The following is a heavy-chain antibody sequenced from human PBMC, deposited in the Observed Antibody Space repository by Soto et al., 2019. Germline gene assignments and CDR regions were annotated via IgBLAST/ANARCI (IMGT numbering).Heavy chain of an antibody. J-gene: IGHJ6*02. D-gene: IGHD2-15*01. Sequence: GGSLRLSCGASGFTFRSHDMSWVRQAPGKELEWVATISGSGSNTHYTDSVKGRFIISKDNAKNTMYLQMDSLRAEDTAVYYCARDKVVGRTLTTHYYYGLDVWGQGTSVTVSS. CDR3: ARDKVVGRTLTTHYYYGLDV. CDR2: ISGSGSNT. CDR1: GFTFRSHD. V-gene: IGHV3-23*01.